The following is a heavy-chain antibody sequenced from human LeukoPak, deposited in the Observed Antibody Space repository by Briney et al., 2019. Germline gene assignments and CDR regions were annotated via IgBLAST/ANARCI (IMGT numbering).Heavy chain of an antibody. Sequence: GGSLRLSCAASGFTFTSYWMSWVRQVPGKGLEWVANIKRDGSEKYYVDSVKGRFTISRDNAKNSIYLQMNSLRADDTSVYYCARGRYSGSTYYFDYWGQGTLVTVSS. CDR2: IKRDGSEK. CDR3: ARGRYSGSTYYFDY. D-gene: IGHD1-26*01. CDR1: GFTFTSYW. J-gene: IGHJ4*02. V-gene: IGHV3-7*01.